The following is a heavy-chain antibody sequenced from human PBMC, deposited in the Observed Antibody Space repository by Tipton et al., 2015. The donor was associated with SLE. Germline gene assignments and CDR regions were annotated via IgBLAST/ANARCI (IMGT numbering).Heavy chain of an antibody. V-gene: IGHV5-10-1*01. Sequence: QLVQSGAEVKKPGESLRISCKGSGYSFTSYWISWVRQMPGKGLEWMGRIDPSDSYTNYSPSFQGHVTISADKSISTAYLQWSSLKASDTAMYYCARHRLSDFWSGYLPPRPPHWGQGTLVTVSS. CDR2: IDPSDSYT. J-gene: IGHJ4*02. D-gene: IGHD3-3*01. CDR3: ARHRLSDFWSGYLPPRPPH. CDR1: GYSFTSYW.